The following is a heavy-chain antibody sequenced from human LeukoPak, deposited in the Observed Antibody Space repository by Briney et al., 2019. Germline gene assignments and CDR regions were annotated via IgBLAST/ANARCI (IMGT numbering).Heavy chain of an antibody. J-gene: IGHJ4*02. CDR1: GGSISSGGYY. CDR2: IYYSGST. V-gene: IGHV4-31*03. Sequence: SETLSLTCTVSGGSISSGGYYWSWIRQHPGKGLEWIGYIYYSGSTYYNPSLKSRVTISVGTSKNQFSLKLSSVTAADTAVYYCAIAAAGTFDYWGQGTLVTVSS. CDR3: AIAAAGTFDY. D-gene: IGHD6-13*01.